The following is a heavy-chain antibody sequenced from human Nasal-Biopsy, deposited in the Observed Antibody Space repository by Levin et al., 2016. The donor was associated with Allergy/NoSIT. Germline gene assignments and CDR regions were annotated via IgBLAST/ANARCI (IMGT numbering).Heavy chain of an antibody. CDR1: GGSIRSGGYF. CDR3: ARDRLPYRGSLDY. V-gene: IGHV4-31*03. J-gene: IGHJ4*02. CDR2: ISYTGDT. Sequence: SETLSLTCSVSGGSIRSGGYFWCWIRQHPQKGLEWIGYISYTGDTSYNPSLKSRVSISANTSDNQFSLNLRSMSAADTAVYYCARDRLPYRGSLDYWGQGHLVTVSS. D-gene: IGHD5-12*01.